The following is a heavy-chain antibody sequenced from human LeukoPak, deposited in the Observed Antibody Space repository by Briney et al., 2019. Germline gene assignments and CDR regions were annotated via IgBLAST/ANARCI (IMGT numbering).Heavy chain of an antibody. J-gene: IGHJ4*02. CDR2: SYYGRSS. CDR1: TGSISSSSYY. D-gene: IGHD3-10*01. Sequence: PSETLSLTCSVSTGSISSSSYYWGWIRQPPGKGLEWVGSSYYGRSSYYNPSLKSRVTISVDTSKNQFDLRLSSVTAADAAVYYCARHADSGFGELAFDYWGQGTLVTVSS. CDR3: ARHADSGFGELAFDY. V-gene: IGHV4-39*01.